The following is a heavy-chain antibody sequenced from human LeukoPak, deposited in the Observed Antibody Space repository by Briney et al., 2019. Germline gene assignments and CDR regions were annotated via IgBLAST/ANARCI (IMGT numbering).Heavy chain of an antibody. Sequence: PSETLSLTCTVSGGSTSSYYWSWIRHPPGKGLEWIGYIYYSGSTTYNPSLKSRATIPVDKSKNQFSLNLSSGTAADTGVYYCARVRGEVRGAYEYYFDYWGQGTLVTVSS. J-gene: IGHJ4*02. CDR1: GGSTSSYY. CDR3: ARVRGEVRGAYEYYFDY. CDR2: IYYSGST. V-gene: IGHV4-59*01. D-gene: IGHD3-10*01.